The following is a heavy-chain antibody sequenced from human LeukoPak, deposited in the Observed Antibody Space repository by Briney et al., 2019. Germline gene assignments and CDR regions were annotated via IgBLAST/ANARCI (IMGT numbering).Heavy chain of an antibody. D-gene: IGHD4-23*01. CDR2: IYYSGST. CDR1: GGSVSSGSYY. CDR3: ARAATVVTNLDY. Sequence: SETLSLTCTVSGGSVSSGSYYWSWIRQPPGKGLEWIGYIYYSGSTNYNPSLKSRVTISVDTSKNQFSLKLSSVTAADTAVYYCARAATVVTNLDYWGQGTLVTVSS. V-gene: IGHV4-61*01. J-gene: IGHJ4*02.